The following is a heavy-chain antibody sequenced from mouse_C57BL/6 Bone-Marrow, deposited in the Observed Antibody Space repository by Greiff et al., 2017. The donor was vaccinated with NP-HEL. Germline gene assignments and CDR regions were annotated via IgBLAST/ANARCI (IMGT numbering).Heavy chain of an antibody. Sequence: VQLQQSGAELVRPGASVKLSCTASGFNIKDDYMHWVKQRPEQGLEWIGWIDPENGDTEYASKFQGKATITADTSSNTAYLQLSSLTSEDTAVYYCTSICYDYDGTKWYFDVWGTGTTVTVSS. CDR2: IDPENGDT. D-gene: IGHD2-4*01. CDR3: TSICYDYDGTKWYFDV. V-gene: IGHV14-4*01. J-gene: IGHJ1*03. CDR1: GFNIKDDY.